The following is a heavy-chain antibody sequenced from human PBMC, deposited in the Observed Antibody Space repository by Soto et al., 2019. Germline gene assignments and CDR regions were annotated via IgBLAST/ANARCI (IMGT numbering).Heavy chain of an antibody. CDR2: INPSAGST. J-gene: IGHJ6*02. D-gene: IGHD1-20*01. CDR3: ARDVEHGADNFFLSYAMDV. V-gene: IGHV1-46*01. CDR1: GYSFIGYY. Sequence: ASVKVSCKASGYSFIGYYMHWVRQAPGQGLEWMGMINPSAGSTHYAQKFQGRVSMTRDTSTTTLYMELSSLRSEDTAVYYCARDVEHGADNFFLSYAMDVWGQGTLVTVSS.